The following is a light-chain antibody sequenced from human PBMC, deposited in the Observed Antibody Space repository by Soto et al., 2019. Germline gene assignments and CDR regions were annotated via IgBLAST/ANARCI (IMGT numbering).Light chain of an antibody. J-gene: IGKJ4*01. V-gene: IGKV3-15*01. CDR2: GAT. CDR1: QSVRTN. Sequence: EVVVTQSPATLSVSPGERATLSCRASQSVRTNFAWYQQKPGQPPRLLIYGATTRASDIPARFSASGSGTEFTLTLYGLQSDDFAVDHCQQYNEWPLSFGGGTKVEI. CDR3: QQYNEWPLS.